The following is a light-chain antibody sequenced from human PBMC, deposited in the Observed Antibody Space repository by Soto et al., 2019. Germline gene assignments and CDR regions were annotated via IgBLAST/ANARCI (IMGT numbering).Light chain of an antibody. CDR2: DIS. J-gene: IGLJ2*01. Sequence: QSVLTQPASVSESPGQSITISCTGTISDVGASDFVSWYQQHPGKAPELIIYDISNRPSGVSNRFSGSKSGNTASLTISGLQAEDESDYYCSSYTTSHTLVFGGGTKLTVL. V-gene: IGLV2-14*03. CDR1: ISDVGASDF. CDR3: SSYTTSHTLV.